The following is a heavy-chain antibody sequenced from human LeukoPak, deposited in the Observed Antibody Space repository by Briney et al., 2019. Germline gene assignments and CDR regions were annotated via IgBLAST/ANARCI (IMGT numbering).Heavy chain of an antibody. CDR2: ISSSSSYI. CDR1: GFTFSSYS. CDR3: ARDLRADIVATIDYYYGMDV. J-gene: IGHJ6*02. D-gene: IGHD5-12*01. V-gene: IGHV3-21*01. Sequence: GGSLRLSCAASGFTFSSYSMNWVRQAPGKGLEWVSSISSSSSYIYYADSVKGRFTISRDNAKNSLFLQINSLRAEDTAVYYCARDLRADIVATIDYYYGMDVWGQGTTVTVSS.